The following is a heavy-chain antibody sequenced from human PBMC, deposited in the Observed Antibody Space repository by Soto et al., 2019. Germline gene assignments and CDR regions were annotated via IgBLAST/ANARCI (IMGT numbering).Heavy chain of an antibody. V-gene: IGHV3-30-3*01. CDR1: GFTFSSYA. D-gene: IGHD3-22*01. CDR3: AREPDYYGSSGSQYEPRVLSYYGMDV. J-gene: IGHJ6*02. Sequence: PGGSLRLSCAASGFTFSSYAMHWVRQAPGKGLEWVAVISYDGSNKYYADSVKGRFTISRDNSKNTLYLQMNSLRAEDTAVYYCAREPDYYGSSGSQYEPRVLSYYGMDVWGQGTTVKVSS. CDR2: ISYDGSNK.